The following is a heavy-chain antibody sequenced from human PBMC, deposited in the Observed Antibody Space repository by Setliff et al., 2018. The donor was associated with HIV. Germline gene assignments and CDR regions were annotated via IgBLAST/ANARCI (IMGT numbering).Heavy chain of an antibody. V-gene: IGHV3-23*01. CDR1: GFTFSSYA. CDR2: ISGSGGST. Sequence: PGGSLRLSCAASGFTFSSYAMSWVRQAPGKGLEWVSAISGSGGSTYYADSVKGRFTISRDNSKNTLYLQMNSLRAEDTAVYYCAKGVMITFGGVGDQYYFDYWGQGTLVTVSS. J-gene: IGHJ4*02. D-gene: IGHD3-16*01. CDR3: AKGVMITFGGVGDQYYFDY.